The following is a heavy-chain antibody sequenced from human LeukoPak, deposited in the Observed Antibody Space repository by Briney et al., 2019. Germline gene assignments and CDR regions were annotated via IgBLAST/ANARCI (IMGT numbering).Heavy chain of an antibody. CDR1: GGSISSYY. Sequence: PSETLSLTCTVSGGSISSYYWSWIRQPAGKRLEWIGRIYTSGSTNYNPSLKSRVTMSVDTSKNQFSLKLSSVTAADTAVYYCARGDYYDSSGYYGGVYYFDYWGQGTLVTVSS. D-gene: IGHD3-22*01. J-gene: IGHJ4*02. V-gene: IGHV4-4*07. CDR3: ARGDYYDSSGYYGGVYYFDY. CDR2: IYTSGST.